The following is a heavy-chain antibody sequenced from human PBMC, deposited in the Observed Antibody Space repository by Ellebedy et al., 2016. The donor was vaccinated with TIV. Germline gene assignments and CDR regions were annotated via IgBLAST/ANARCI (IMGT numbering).Heavy chain of an antibody. V-gene: IGHV3-7*03. CDR3: ARGGSDSDY. CDR2: IKEDGSEK. CDR1: GFTFSTYW. J-gene: IGHJ4*02. Sequence: GESLKISCAASGFTFSTYWLSWVRQAPGKGLEWVANIKEDGSEKNYVDSVKGRFTISRDNAKNALYLQMNSLRVEDMAVYYCARGGSDSDYWGQGTLVTVSS.